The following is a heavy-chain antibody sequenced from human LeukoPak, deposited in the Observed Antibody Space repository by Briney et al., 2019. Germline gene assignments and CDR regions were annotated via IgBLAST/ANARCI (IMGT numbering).Heavy chain of an antibody. Sequence: PGGSLRLSCAASGFTFSSYEMNWVRQAPGQGLEWVSYIRSSGDTIYYADSVKGRFTISRDNAKDSLYLQMNSLTAEDTAVYYCARSTSILWWRLFDPWGQGTLVTVSS. CDR2: IRSSGDTI. V-gene: IGHV3-48*03. J-gene: IGHJ5*02. D-gene: IGHD2-21*01. CDR3: ARSTSILWWRLFDP. CDR1: GFTFSSYE.